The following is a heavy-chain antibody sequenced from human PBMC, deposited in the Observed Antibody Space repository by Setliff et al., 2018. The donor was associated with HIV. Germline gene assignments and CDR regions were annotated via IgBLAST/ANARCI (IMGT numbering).Heavy chain of an antibody. Sequence: ASVKVSCKASGYTFTSYGISWVRQAPGQGLEWMGWISAYNGNINYAQKLQGRVTMTTDTSTSTAYMELRSLRSDGTAVYYCARVIGMGLWFGGEDYYYMDVWGKGTTVTVSS. V-gene: IGHV1-18*01. J-gene: IGHJ6*03. CDR3: ARVIGMGLWFGGEDYYYMDV. CDR2: ISAYNGNI. CDR1: GYTFTSYG. D-gene: IGHD3-10*01.